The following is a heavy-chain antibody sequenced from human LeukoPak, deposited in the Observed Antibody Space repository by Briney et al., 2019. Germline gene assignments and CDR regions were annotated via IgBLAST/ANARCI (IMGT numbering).Heavy chain of an antibody. CDR2: IIPLFGTI. J-gene: IGHJ2*01. Sequence: SVKVSCWASGGTFSSYAISWVRQAPGQGLEWMGGIIPLFGTIRFTQKFQGRVTITADESTSTAYMELGSLRSEDTAVYYCAWGYSGYDRTYWYFDLWGRGTLVTVSS. D-gene: IGHD5-12*01. CDR1: GGTFSSYA. V-gene: IGHV1-69*01. CDR3: AWGYSGYDRTYWYFDL.